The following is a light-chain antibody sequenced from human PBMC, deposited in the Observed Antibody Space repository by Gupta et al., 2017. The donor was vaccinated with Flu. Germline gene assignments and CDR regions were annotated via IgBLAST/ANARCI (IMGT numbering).Light chain of an antibody. CDR3: QRYDFGPHLT. V-gene: IGKV1-33*01. Sequence: DVHFTQSASSLSASLGDKVTITCQANDDISHYLNWYQQLPGKAPNLLICDASKLETGVSSRFRGSGFGTGFTLTISSIQPEDVGIDYCQRYDFGPHLTFGPGTTVDFK. J-gene: IGKJ3*01. CDR2: DAS. CDR1: DDISHY.